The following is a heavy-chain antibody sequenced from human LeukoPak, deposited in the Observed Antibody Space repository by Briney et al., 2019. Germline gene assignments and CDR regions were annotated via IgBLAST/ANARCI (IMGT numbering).Heavy chain of an antibody. CDR1: GASISSGGYY. D-gene: IGHD2-15*01. V-gene: IGHV4-31*03. J-gene: IGHJ5*02. CDR2: IYYSGST. Sequence: KPSETLSLTCTVSGASISSGGYYWSWIRQHPGKGLEWIGYIYYSGSTYYNPSLKSRVTISVDTSKNQFSLKLSSVTAADTAVYYCARDLAGYCSGGSCLRGGWFDPWGQGTLVTVSS. CDR3: ARDLAGYCSGGSCLRGGWFDP.